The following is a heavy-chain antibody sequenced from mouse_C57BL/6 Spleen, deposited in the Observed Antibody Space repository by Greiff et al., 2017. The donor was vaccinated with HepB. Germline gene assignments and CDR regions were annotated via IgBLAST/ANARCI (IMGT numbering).Heavy chain of an antibody. J-gene: IGHJ2*01. CDR1: GYTFTSYW. CDR3: ARDRLDY. V-gene: IGHV1-50*01. CDR2: IDPSDSYT. Sequence: QVQLQQPGAELVKPGASVKLSCKASGYTFTSYWMQWVKQRPGQGLEWIGEIDPSDSYTNYNQKFKGKATLTVDTSSSTAYMQLSSLTSEDSAVYYCARDRLDYWGQGTTLTVSS.